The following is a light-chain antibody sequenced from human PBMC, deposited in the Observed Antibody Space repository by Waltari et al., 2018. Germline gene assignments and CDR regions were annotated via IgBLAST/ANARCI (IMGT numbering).Light chain of an antibody. CDR1: SSNIGAGYD. V-gene: IGLV1-40*01. CDR2: VNS. J-gene: IGLJ1*01. Sequence: QSVLTQPPSVSGAPGQRVTISCTGRSSNIGAGYDVHWYQQLPGPAPKLLIYVNSNRPSGVPDRFSGSKSGTSASLAITGLQAEDEADYYCQSYDSSLSGYVFGTGTKVTVL. CDR3: QSYDSSLSGYV.